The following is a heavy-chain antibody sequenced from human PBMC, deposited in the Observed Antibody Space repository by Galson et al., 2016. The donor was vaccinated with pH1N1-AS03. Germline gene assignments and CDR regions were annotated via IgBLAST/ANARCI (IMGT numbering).Heavy chain of an antibody. Sequence: ALVKPTQTLTQTCSVSGVSVTSSGVGVGWFRQPPGKALEWLALVYWDETRRHSPSLKNRLTITKDSSKNQVVLTVTSVDPMDIATYFCALPNSGGNAFEIWGPGTMVTVSS. V-gene: IGHV2-5*02. J-gene: IGHJ3*02. D-gene: IGHD2/OR15-2a*01. CDR2: VYWDETR. CDR3: ALPNSGGNAFEI. CDR1: GVSVTSSGVG.